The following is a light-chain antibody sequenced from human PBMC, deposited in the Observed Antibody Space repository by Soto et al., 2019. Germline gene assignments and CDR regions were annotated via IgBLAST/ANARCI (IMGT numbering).Light chain of an antibody. V-gene: IGKV1-5*03. CDR1: QSISSW. CDR2: KAS. Sequence: TQSPATLSLSPGERATLSCRASQSISSWLAWYQQKPGKAPKLLIYKASTLESGVPSNFSGSGSGTEFTLTISSLQSEHFAVYYCQQFNYWPPITFGQGTRLEIK. CDR3: QQFNYWPPIT. J-gene: IGKJ5*01.